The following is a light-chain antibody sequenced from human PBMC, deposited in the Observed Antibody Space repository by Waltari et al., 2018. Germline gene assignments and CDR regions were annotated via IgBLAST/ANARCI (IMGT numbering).Light chain of an antibody. V-gene: IGKV2-28*01. CDR3: MQTLQTPYT. Sequence: DIVMTQSPLSLPVTPGEPASIPCRSSRALRHSNGINYLDWYLQKTGQSPQLLISLASDRASGVPDRFSGSGSGTDFTLEISRVEAEDVGIYYCMQTLQTPYTFGQGTKLEIK. CDR2: LAS. J-gene: IGKJ2*01. CDR1: RALRHSNGINY.